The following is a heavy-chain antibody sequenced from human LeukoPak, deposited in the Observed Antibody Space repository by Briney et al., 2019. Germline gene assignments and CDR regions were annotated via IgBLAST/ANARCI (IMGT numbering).Heavy chain of an antibody. CDR2: IYYSGST. Sequence: SETLSLTCTVSGGSISSSSYYWGWIRQPPGKGLEWIGSIYYSGSTYYNPSLKSRVTISVDTSKNQFSLKLSSVTAADTAVHYCARGLGVRGVDWGQGTLVTVSS. V-gene: IGHV4-39*07. CDR3: ARGLGVRGVD. CDR1: GGSISSSSYY. D-gene: IGHD3-10*01. J-gene: IGHJ4*02.